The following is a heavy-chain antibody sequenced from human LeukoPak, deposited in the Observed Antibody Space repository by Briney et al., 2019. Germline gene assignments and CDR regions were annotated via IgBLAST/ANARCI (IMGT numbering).Heavy chain of an antibody. D-gene: IGHD3-10*01. Sequence: KPSETLSLTCAVYGGSFSGYYWSWIRQPPGKGLEWIGEINHSGSTNYNPSLKSRVTISVDTSKNQFSLKLSSVTAADTAVYYCARGPSSYYGSARYLDYCGHGNLVTVYS. J-gene: IGHJ4*01. V-gene: IGHV4-34*01. CDR1: GGSFSGYY. CDR2: INHSGST. CDR3: ARGPSSYYGSARYLDY.